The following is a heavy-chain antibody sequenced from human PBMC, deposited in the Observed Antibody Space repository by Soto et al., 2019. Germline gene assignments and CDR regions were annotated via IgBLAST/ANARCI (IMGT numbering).Heavy chain of an antibody. CDR3: AHRMDDYGDPPPYFDY. CDR2: IYWDDDK. V-gene: IGHV2-5*02. CDR1: GFSLSTSGVG. J-gene: IGHJ4*02. Sequence: QITLKESGPTLVKPTQTLTLTCTFSGFSLSTSGVGVGWIRQPPGKALEWLALIYWDDDKRYSPSPKSRLTITKDTSKNQVVLTMTTMDPVDTATYYCAHRMDDYGDPPPYFDYWGQGTLVTVSS. D-gene: IGHD4-17*01.